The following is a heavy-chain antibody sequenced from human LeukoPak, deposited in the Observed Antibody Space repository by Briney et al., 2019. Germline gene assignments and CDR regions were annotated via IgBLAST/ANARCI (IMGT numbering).Heavy chain of an antibody. D-gene: IGHD1-26*01. CDR1: GFTFSSYG. Sequence: GRSLRLSCAASGFTFSSYGMHWVRQAPGKGLEWVSAISGSGGTTYYADSVKGRFTISRDNSKNTLYLQMNSLRAEDTAVYYCATKSYSGSYRTDFWGQGTLVTVSS. CDR2: ISGSGGTT. CDR3: ATKSYSGSYRTDF. J-gene: IGHJ4*02. V-gene: IGHV3-23*01.